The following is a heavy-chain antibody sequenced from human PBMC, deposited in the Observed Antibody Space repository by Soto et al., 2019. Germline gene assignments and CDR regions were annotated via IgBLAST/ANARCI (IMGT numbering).Heavy chain of an antibody. J-gene: IGHJ4*02. V-gene: IGHV4-4*02. CDR3: AGSTADTTLKASSF. D-gene: IGHD4-4*01. CDR2: VSLGGGA. CDR1: GVSITSTDW. Sequence: QVQLQESGPGLVKPSETLSLSCAVSGVSITSTDWWSWVRQPPGKGLQWIGEVSLGGGANYNPSHKSRVTISVDNSKHQFSLTLNSVTAADTAVYFCAGSTADTTLKASSFWGQGTLVTVSS.